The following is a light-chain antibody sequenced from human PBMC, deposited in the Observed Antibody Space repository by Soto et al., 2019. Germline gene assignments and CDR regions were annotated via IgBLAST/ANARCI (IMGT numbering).Light chain of an antibody. Sequence: DIQMTQSPSTLSASVGDRVTITCRSSQSVSSWLAWYQQKPGKAPKLLIYKASNLESGVPSRFSGSGSGTEFTLTISGLQPDDFATYYCQQYDTYSTFGQGTKVEVK. V-gene: IGKV1-5*03. CDR3: QQYDTYST. CDR2: KAS. J-gene: IGKJ1*01. CDR1: QSVSSW.